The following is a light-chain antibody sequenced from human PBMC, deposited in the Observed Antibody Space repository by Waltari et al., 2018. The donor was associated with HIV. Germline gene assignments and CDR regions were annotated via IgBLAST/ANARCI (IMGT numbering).Light chain of an antibody. J-gene: IGKJ1*01. Sequence: DIVMTQTPLSLPVTPGEPASISCRSSQSLVDSVDGNTYLDWYLQKPGPSPQLLIYILSYRASGLPERFSGRGAGTDFTLKIIRVEAEDVRVYYCWQRIGLPSPFGPGTKVEIK. CDR3: WQRIGLPSP. V-gene: IGKV2-40*01. CDR2: ILS. CDR1: QSLVDSVDGNTY.